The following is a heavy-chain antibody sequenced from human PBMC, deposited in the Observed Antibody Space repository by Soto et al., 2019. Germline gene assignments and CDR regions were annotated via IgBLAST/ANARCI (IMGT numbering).Heavy chain of an antibody. J-gene: IGHJ5*02. CDR3: SREGAFGDTP. Sequence: NPSETLSLTCTVSGGSITDYCWSWIRQSPRKGLEWIGNIHYSGSTNYNPSLKSRVTISVDTSKTQFSLKLTSATAADTAVYYCSREGAFGDTPWGQGTLVTVSS. CDR2: IHYSGST. CDR1: GGSITDYC. D-gene: IGHD4-17*01. V-gene: IGHV4-59*01.